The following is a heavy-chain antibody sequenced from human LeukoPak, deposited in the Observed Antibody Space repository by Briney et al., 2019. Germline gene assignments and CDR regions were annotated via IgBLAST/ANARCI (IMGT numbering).Heavy chain of an antibody. CDR3: ARVVPAAIGLLRFDP. CDR2: IYYSGST. V-gene: IGHV4-31*03. Sequence: PSETLSLTCTVSGGSISSGGYYWSWIRQHPGKGLEWIGYIYYSGSTYYNPSLKSRVTISVDTSKNQFSLKLSSVTAADTAVYYCARVVPAAIGLLRFDPWGQGTLVTVSS. J-gene: IGHJ5*02. D-gene: IGHD2-2*02. CDR1: GGSISSGGYY.